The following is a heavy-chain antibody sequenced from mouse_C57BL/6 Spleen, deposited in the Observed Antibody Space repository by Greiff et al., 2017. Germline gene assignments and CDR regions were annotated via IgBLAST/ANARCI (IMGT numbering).Heavy chain of an antibody. V-gene: IGHV5-9-1*02. CDR2: ISSGGDYI. Sequence: EVKLMESGEGLVKPGGSLKLSCAASGFTFSSYAMSWVRQTPEKRLEWVAYISSGGDYIYYADTVKGRFTISRDNARNTLYLQMSSLKSEDTAMYYCTREGDYDYDGGFAYWGQGTLVTVSA. D-gene: IGHD2-4*01. J-gene: IGHJ3*01. CDR1: GFTFSSYA. CDR3: TREGDYDYDGGFAY.